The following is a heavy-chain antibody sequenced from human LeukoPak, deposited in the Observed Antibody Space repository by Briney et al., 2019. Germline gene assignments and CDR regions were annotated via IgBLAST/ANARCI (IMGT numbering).Heavy chain of an antibody. CDR2: IYYSGST. CDR3: ARDKPVDTAMDRGDY. CDR1: GGSISSYY. D-gene: IGHD5-18*01. J-gene: IGHJ4*02. V-gene: IGHV4-59*12. Sequence: PSETLSLTCTVSGGSISSYYWSWIRQPPGKGLEWIGYIYYSGSTYYNPSLKSRVTISVDTSKNQFSLKLSSVTAADTAVYYCARDKPVDTAMDRGDYWGQGTLVTVSS.